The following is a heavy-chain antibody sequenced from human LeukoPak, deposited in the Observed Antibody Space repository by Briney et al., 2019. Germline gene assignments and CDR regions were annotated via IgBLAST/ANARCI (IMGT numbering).Heavy chain of an antibody. V-gene: IGHV3-48*01. CDR2: ISSSSSTI. D-gene: IGHD7-27*01. CDR3: AKDFWGDY. J-gene: IGHJ4*02. Sequence: GGSLRLSCAASGFTFSSYRMNWVRQAPGKGLEWVSYISSSSSTIYYADSVKGRFTISRDNAKNSLFLQMNSLSAEDTAVYFCAKDFWGDYWGQGTLVTVSS. CDR1: GFTFSSYR.